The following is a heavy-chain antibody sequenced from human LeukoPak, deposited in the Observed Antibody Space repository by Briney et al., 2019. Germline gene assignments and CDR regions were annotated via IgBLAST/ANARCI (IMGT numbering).Heavy chain of an antibody. Sequence: SETLSLTCTVPGGSISSSSYYWGWIRQPPGKGLEWIGSIYYSGSTYYNPSLKSRVTISVDTSKNQFSLKLSSVTAADTAVYYCARDLNVRNREHEPGFDYWGQGTLVTVSS. D-gene: IGHD1-26*01. CDR3: ARDLNVRNREHEPGFDY. CDR2: IYYSGST. CDR1: GGSISSSSYY. J-gene: IGHJ4*02. V-gene: IGHV4-39*07.